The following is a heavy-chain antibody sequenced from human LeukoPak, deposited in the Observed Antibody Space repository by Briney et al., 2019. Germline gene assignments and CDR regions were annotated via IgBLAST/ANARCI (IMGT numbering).Heavy chain of an antibody. J-gene: IGHJ3*02. Sequence: PSQTLSLTCTVSGGSISSYYWSWIRQPHGKGLEWIGYIYYSGSTNYNPSLKSRVTISVDTSKNQFSLKLSSVTAADTAVYYCARDLTAARRAFDIWGQGTMVTVSS. CDR2: IYYSGST. D-gene: IGHD6-6*01. V-gene: IGHV4-59*01. CDR1: GGSISSYY. CDR3: ARDLTAARRAFDI.